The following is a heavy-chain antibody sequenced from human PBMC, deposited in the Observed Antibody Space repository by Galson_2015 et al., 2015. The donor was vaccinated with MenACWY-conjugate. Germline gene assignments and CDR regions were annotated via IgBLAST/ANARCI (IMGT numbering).Heavy chain of an antibody. J-gene: IGHJ5*01. V-gene: IGHV3-11*06. D-gene: IGHD3-16*01. CDR3: ARDRQYDYVWGSYSNNWFDP. CDR1: GFTFSDYY. CDR2: ISSSSSYI. Sequence: SLRLSCAASGFTFSDYYMSWIRQAPGKGLEWVSYISSSSSYIKYADSVKGRFTISRDNAKNSLYLQMNSLRAEDTAVYYCARDRQYDYVWGSYSNNWFDPWGQGTLVTVSS.